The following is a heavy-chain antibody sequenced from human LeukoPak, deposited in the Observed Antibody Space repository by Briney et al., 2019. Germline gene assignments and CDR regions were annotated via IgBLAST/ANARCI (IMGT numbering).Heavy chain of an antibody. CDR3: ARHAKAYGSSCDY. CDR1: GXSFTTYW. J-gene: IGHJ4*02. CDR2: IDPSDSYT. D-gene: IGHD6-13*01. V-gene: IGHV5-10-1*01. Sequence: GESLKISCKGSGXSFTTYWSSWVRQMPGKGLEWMGRIDPSDSYTNYSPSFQGHVTISADKSFSTAYLQWTSLKASDTAMYYCARHAKAYGSSCDYWGQGTLVTVSS.